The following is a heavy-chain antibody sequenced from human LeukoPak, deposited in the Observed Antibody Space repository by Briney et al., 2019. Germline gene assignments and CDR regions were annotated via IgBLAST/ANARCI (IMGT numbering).Heavy chain of an antibody. CDR1: GGSISSSSYY. J-gene: IGHJ6*03. CDR3: ARLRDYYYMDV. V-gene: IGHV4-39*01. Sequence: SETLSLTCTVSGGSISSSSYYWGWIRQPPGKGLEWIGSIYYSGSTYYNPSLKRRVTISVDTSKNQFSLRLSSVTAADTAVYYCARLRDYYYMDVWGKGTTVTVSS. CDR2: IYYSGST.